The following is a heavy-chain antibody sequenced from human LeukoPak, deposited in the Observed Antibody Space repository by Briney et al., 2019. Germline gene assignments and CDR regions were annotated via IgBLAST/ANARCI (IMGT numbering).Heavy chain of an antibody. CDR1: GFTFSGSA. Sequence: HPGGSLILSCAASGFTFSGSAMHWVRQASGKGLEWVGRIRSKANSYATAYAASVKGRFTISRDDSKNTAYLQMNSLKTEDTAVYYCTSYIAAAGRTKAFDIWGQGTMVTVSS. CDR2: IRSKANSYAT. J-gene: IGHJ3*02. CDR3: TSYIAAAGRTKAFDI. D-gene: IGHD6-13*01. V-gene: IGHV3-73*01.